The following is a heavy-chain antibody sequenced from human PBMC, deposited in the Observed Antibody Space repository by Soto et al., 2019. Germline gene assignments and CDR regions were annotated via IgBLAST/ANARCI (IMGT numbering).Heavy chain of an antibody. V-gene: IGHV3-21*01. CDR1: GFTFSSYS. J-gene: IGHJ4*02. CDR3: ARDPIAAAGKPVDY. Sequence: GSLRLSCAASGFTFSSYSMNWVRQAPGKGLEWVSSISSSSSYIYYADSVKGRFTISRDNAKNSLYLQMNSLRAEDTAVYYCARDPIAAAGKPVDYWGQGTLVTVSS. D-gene: IGHD6-13*01. CDR2: ISSSSSYI.